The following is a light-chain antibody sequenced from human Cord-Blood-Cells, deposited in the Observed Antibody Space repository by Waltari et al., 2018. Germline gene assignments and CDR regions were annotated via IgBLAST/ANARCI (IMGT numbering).Light chain of an antibody. V-gene: IGKV4-1*01. Sequence: DIVLTQSPASLAVSLGERAPINCKSSQSVLYSSNNKTYLAWYQQKPGQPPRLLIYWASTREAVVPDRFSGSGSGTDFTLTISSMQAEDVAVYCRQQYYSTAYTFGHGTKLEIK. CDR2: WAS. CDR3: QQYYSTAYT. J-gene: IGKJ2*01. CDR1: QSVLYSSNNKTY.